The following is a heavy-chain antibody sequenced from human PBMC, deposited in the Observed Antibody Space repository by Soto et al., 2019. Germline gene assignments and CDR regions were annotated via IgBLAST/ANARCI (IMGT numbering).Heavy chain of an antibody. J-gene: IGHJ4*02. CDR2: IVGIFGTA. V-gene: IGHV1-69*06. CDR1: GGTFGSYS. D-gene: IGHD6-13*01. CDR3: ARQQGTAAANDY. Sequence: SVKVSCKASGGTFGSYSISWVRQAPGQGLEWMGGIVGIFGTANYAQKFQGRVTITADKSTSTAYMELSSLRSEDTAVYYCARQQGTAAANDYWGQGTLVTVSS.